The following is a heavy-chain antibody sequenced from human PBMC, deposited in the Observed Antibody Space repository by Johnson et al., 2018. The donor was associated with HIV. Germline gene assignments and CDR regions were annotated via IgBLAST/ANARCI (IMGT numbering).Heavy chain of an antibody. Sequence: QLVESGGGLVKPGGSLRLSCAASGFSFSDYSMHWVRQAPGKGLEWMAIISFDGSSKYYADSVKGRFTISRDNSKNTLYLQMNSLRAEDTAVYYCARDRGLWERNGAGAFDIWGQGTMVTVSS. D-gene: IGHD1-26*01. CDR3: ARDRGLWERNGAGAFDI. V-gene: IGHV3-30*03. J-gene: IGHJ3*02. CDR1: GFSFSDYS. CDR2: ISFDGSSK.